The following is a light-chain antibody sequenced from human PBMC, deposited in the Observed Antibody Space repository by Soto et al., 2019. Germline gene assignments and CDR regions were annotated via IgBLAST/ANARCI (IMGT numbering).Light chain of an antibody. CDR1: QSISNH. Sequence: IQMTQSPSSLSASVEDRVIITCRASQSISNHLNWYQQKPGKAPKLLIFAASSLQSGVPSRFSGSGSGTDFTLTINSLQPEDFATYYCLQDYSYPWTFGQGTKVDI. CDR2: AAS. V-gene: IGKV1-6*01. CDR3: LQDYSYPWT. J-gene: IGKJ1*01.